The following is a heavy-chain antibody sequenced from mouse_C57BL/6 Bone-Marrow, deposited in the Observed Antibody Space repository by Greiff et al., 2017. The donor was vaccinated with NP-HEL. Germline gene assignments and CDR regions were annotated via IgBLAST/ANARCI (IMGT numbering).Heavy chain of an antibody. V-gene: IGHV1-62-2*01. Sequence: VQLKESGAELVKPGASVKLSCKASGYTFTEYTIHWVKQRSGQGLEWIGWFYPGSGSIKYNEKFKDKATLTADKSSSTVYMELSRLTSGDSAVYFCARHEEGITGTGGWFAYWGQGTLVTVSA. CDR1: GYTFTEYT. J-gene: IGHJ3*01. D-gene: IGHD4-1*01. CDR3: ARHEEGITGTGGWFAY. CDR2: FYPGSGSI.